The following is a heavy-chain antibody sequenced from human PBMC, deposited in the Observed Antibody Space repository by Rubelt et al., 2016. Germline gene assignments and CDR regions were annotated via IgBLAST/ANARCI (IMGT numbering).Heavy chain of an antibody. CDR3: ARVGADYLFDY. CDR1: GGSISSSSYY. Sequence: QLQLQESGPGLVKPSETLSLTCTVSGGSISSSSYYWGWIRQPPGKGLEWIGSIYYSGSTYYNPSLKSRVTISVDTSKNQFSLKLSSVTAADTAVYYCARVGADYLFDYWGQGTLVTVSS. V-gene: IGHV4-39*01. CDR2: IYYSGST. J-gene: IGHJ4*02. D-gene: IGHD4-11*01.